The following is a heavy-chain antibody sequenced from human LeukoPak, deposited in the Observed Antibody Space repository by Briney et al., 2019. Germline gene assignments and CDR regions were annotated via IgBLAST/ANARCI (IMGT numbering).Heavy chain of an antibody. J-gene: IGHJ4*02. Sequence: GGSLRLSCAASGFTFSTYRMSWVRQAPGKGLEWVANIKQDGSEKHYVDSVKGRFTISRDNAKNSLYLQMSSLRAEDTAVYYCAKVRWGSDNALDSWGQGTLVTASS. D-gene: IGHD3-16*01. CDR3: AKVRWGSDNALDS. V-gene: IGHV3-7*01. CDR1: GFTFSTYR. CDR2: IKQDGSEK.